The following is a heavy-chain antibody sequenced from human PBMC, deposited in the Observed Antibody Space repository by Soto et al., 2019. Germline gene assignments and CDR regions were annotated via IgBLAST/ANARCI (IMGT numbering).Heavy chain of an antibody. D-gene: IGHD3-16*01. CDR2: ISAYNGNT. CDR3: ARDGDYDYVWGSFDY. J-gene: IGHJ4*02. CDR1: GYTFTSYG. V-gene: IGHV1-18*01. Sequence: ASVKVSCKASGYTFTSYGISWVRQAPGQGLEWMGWISAYNGNTNYAQKLQGRVTMTTDTSTSTAYMGLRSLRSDDTAVYYCARDGDYDYVWGSFDYWGQGTLVTVSS.